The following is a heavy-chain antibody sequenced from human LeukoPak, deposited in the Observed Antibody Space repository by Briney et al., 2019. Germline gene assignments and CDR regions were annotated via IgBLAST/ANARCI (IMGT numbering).Heavy chain of an antibody. D-gene: IGHD1-26*01. J-gene: IGHJ4*02. CDR1: GFTFSSYW. CDR3: ARDPVEWELLLDY. CDR2: MNIDGSEK. Sequence: QTGGSLRLSCAAPGFTFSSYWMGWVRQAPGKRLEWVANMNIDGSEKYYADSAKGRFTISRDNARNSVYLQMNSLRVEDTAVYYCARDPVEWELLLDYWGQGTLVTVSS. V-gene: IGHV3-7*01.